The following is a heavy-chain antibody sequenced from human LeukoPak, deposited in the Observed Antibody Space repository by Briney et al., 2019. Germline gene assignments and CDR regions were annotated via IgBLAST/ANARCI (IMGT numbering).Heavy chain of an antibody. CDR1: GASISTSY. CDR2: IHYSGDI. CDR3: ARVCCSGGSCYPDY. D-gene: IGHD2-15*01. J-gene: IGHJ4*02. V-gene: IGHV4-59*01. Sequence: SETLSLTCTVSGASISTSYWYWIRQPPGKGLEWIGYIHYSGDINYNPSLKSRVTISAYTSKNQLSLKLSSVTAADTAVYYCARVCCSGGSCYPDYWGQGTLVTVSS.